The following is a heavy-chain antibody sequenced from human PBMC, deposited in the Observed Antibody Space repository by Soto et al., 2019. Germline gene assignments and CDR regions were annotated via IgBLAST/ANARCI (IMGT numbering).Heavy chain of an antibody. V-gene: IGHV3-30*03. CDR1: GSSFNSHA. CDR2: ILSGGSDK. CDR3: ARSPGPVLGTPPGLDH. D-gene: IGHD3-10*01. J-gene: IGHJ4*02. Sequence: LRLSCEAFGSSFNSHAIHWVSQAPCKGLEWVAVILSGGSDKYYADSVTGRFTISSANSKNMLFLQMSSLRPDDTAVYMCARSPGPVLGTPPGLDHGGQGTLVTVSS.